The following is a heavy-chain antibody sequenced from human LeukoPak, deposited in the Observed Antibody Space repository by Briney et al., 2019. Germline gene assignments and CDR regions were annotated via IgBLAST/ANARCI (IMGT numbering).Heavy chain of an antibody. Sequence: SETLSLTCTVSGGSISNYYWSWIRQPPGKGLEWIGYIFPSGSTNNNPSLKSRVTISADTSNNQFSLKLRSVTAADTAVYYCARLADITIANYYFDYWGQGTLVAVSS. J-gene: IGHJ4*02. V-gene: IGHV4-4*09. CDR2: IFPSGST. D-gene: IGHD2-2*01. CDR3: ARLADITIANYYFDY. CDR1: GGSISNYY.